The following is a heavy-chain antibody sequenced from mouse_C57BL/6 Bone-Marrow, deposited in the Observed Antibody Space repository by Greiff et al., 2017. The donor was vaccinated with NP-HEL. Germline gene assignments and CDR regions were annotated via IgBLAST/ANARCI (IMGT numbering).Heavy chain of an antibody. V-gene: IGHV1-9*01. CDR3: AREGSYYAMDY. CDR2: ILPGSGST. Sequence: QVQLQQSGAELMKPGASVKLSCKATGYTFTGYWIEWVKQRPGHGLEWIGEILPGSGSTNYNEKFKGKSTFTADTSSNTAYMQRSSQTTEDSAIYDCAREGSYYAMDYWGQGTSVTVSS. J-gene: IGHJ4*01. CDR1: GYTFTGYW.